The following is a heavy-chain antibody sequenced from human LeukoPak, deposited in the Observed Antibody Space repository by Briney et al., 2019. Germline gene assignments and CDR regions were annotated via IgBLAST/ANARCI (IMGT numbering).Heavy chain of an antibody. D-gene: IGHD5-18*01. CDR3: ARGGDTYGFSVHYYYGMDA. CDR1: GFTFSSYW. Sequence: PEGSLRLSCAASGFTFSSYWMHWVRQAPGKGLVWVSRINSDGSSTTYADSVKGRFTISRDNAKNTLFLQMNSLRAEDTGVYYCARGGDTYGFSVHYYYGMDAWGQGTTVTVSS. CDR2: INSDGSST. J-gene: IGHJ6*02. V-gene: IGHV3-74*01.